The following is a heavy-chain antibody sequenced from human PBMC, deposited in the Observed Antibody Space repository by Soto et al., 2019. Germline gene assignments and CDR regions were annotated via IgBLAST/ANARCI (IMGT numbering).Heavy chain of an antibody. V-gene: IGHV4-39*01. J-gene: IGHJ5*02. Sequence: SETLSLTCSVSGASINTSDYYWGWIRQPPGKGLEWIGSISYIGGRYYNPSLKSRLTLSVDTSKSHFSLKVNSVTAADTAVYYCVRQEIDVLTAASWFAPWGQGILVTVSS. D-gene: IGHD2-2*01. CDR2: ISYIGGR. CDR3: VRQEIDVLTAASWFAP. CDR1: GASINTSDYY.